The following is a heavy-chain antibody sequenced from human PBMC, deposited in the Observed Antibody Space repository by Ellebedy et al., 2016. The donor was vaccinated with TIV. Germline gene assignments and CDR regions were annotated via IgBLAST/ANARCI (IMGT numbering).Heavy chain of an antibody. V-gene: IGHV5-10-1*01. CDR1: GYSFTSYW. CDR2: IDPSDSYT. J-gene: IGHJ6*02. Sequence: GESLKISCKGSGYSFTSYWISWVRQMPGKGLEWMGRIDPSDSYTNYSPSFQGHVTISADKSISTAYLQWSSLKASDTAMYYCARLVPAAMSLYYYYGMDVWGQGTTVTVSS. CDR3: ARLVPAAMSLYYYYGMDV. D-gene: IGHD2-2*01.